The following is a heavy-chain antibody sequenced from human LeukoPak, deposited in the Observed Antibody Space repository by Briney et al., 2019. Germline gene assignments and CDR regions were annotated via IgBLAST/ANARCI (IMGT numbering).Heavy chain of an antibody. CDR3: ARGHPEGIAVAGTGTFGDY. V-gene: IGHV3-30*02. CDR2: IRYDGSNK. CDR1: GFTFSSYG. Sequence: PGGSLRLSCAASGFTFSSYGMHWVRQAPGKGLEWVAFIRYDGSNKYYADSVKGRFTISRDNSKNTLYLQMNSLRAEDTAVYYCARGHPEGIAVAGTGTFGDYWGQGTLVTVSS. D-gene: IGHD6-19*01. J-gene: IGHJ4*02.